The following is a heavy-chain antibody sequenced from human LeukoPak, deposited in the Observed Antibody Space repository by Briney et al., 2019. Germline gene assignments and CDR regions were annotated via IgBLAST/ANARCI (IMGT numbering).Heavy chain of an antibody. CDR1: GGSISSYY. Sequence: SETLSLTCTVSGGSISSYYWSWIRQPPGKGLEWIGYIYYSGSTNYNPSLKSRVSISVDTSKNQFSLKMSSVTAADTAVYHCVRKLAGIHFDKWGRGTLVTVSS. J-gene: IGHJ4*02. D-gene: IGHD6-19*01. V-gene: IGHV4-59*01. CDR2: IYYSGST. CDR3: VRKLAGIHFDK.